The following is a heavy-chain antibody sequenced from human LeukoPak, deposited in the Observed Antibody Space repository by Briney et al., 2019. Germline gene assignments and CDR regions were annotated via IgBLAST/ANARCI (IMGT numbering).Heavy chain of an antibody. J-gene: IGHJ6*03. CDR2: INHSGST. V-gene: IGHV4-34*01. CDR3: ARGRYCSSTSCLMDV. Sequence: SETLSLTCAVYGGSFSGYYWSWIRQPPGKGLEWIGEINHSGSTNYNPSLKSRVTISVDTSKNQFSLKLSSVTAADTAVYYCARGRYCSSTSCLMDVWGKGTTVTASS. CDR1: GGSFSGYY. D-gene: IGHD2-2*01.